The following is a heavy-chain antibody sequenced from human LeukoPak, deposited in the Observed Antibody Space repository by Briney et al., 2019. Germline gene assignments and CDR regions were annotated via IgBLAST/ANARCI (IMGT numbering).Heavy chain of an antibody. D-gene: IGHD4-23*01. V-gene: IGHV4-59*01. Sequence: SVTLSLTCTVSGGSISSYYWTWIRQPPGKGLEWIGYIYYSGSTNYNPSLKSRGTISVDTSKNQFSLKLSSVTAADTAVYYCARTQDYGGPDAFDIWGKGTMVTVS. CDR3: ARTQDYGGPDAFDI. J-gene: IGHJ3*02. CDR1: GGSISSYY. CDR2: IYYSGST.